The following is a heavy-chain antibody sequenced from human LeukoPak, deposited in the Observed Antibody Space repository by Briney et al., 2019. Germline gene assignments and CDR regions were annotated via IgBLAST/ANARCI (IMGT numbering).Heavy chain of an antibody. V-gene: IGHV3-21*01. J-gene: IGHJ5*02. CDR1: GFTFSSYS. Sequence: PGGSLRLSCAASGFTFSSYSMNWVRQAPGKGLEWVSSISSSSSYIYYADSVKGRFTISRDNAKNSLYLQMNSLRAEDTAVYYCARAYDFWSGYPNWFDPWGQGTLVTASS. CDR2: ISSSSSYI. CDR3: ARAYDFWSGYPNWFDP. D-gene: IGHD3-3*01.